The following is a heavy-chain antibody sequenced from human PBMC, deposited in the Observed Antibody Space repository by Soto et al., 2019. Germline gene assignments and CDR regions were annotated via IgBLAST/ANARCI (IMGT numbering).Heavy chain of an antibody. CDR1: GDSISSHY. CDR3: ARLPNGGINPPFDF. CDR2: TAYSGVT. V-gene: IGHV4-59*08. Sequence: SETLSLTCTVSGDSISSHYWSWVRQPPGKGLEFIGYTAYSGVTIYNPSLQSRVTISRDTPKNQFSLKLTSVTAADTAVYYRARLPNGGINPPFDFWGHGTPVTVSS. J-gene: IGHJ4*01. D-gene: IGHD1-26*01.